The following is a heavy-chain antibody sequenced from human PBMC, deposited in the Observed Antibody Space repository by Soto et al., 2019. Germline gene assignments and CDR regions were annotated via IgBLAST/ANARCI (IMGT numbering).Heavy chain of an antibody. CDR1: GFTFSTYG. V-gene: IGHV3-33*01. D-gene: IGHD5-18*01. J-gene: IGHJ4*02. Sequence: QVQLVESGGGVVQPGRSLRLSCAASGFTFSTYGMHWVRQAPGKGLEWVAVIWYDGSNKYYADSVKGRFTISRDNSKNTLYLQMNSLRGEDTAVYYCAIDQARGYSYGFDYWGQGTLVTVSS. CDR3: AIDQARGYSYGFDY. CDR2: IWYDGSNK.